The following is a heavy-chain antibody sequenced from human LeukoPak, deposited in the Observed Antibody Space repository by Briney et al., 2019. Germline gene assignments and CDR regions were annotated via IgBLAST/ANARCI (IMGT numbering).Heavy chain of an antibody. CDR3: AKDEFPLYGNGGISPFDY. CDR2: IRYDGSNK. D-gene: IGHD4-23*01. J-gene: IGHJ4*02. V-gene: IGHV3-30*02. Sequence: PGGSLRLSCAASGFTFSSYVMHWGRQAPGKGLEWVAFIRYDGSNKHYADSVKGRFTISRDNSKNTLYLQMNSLRAEDTAVYYCAKDEFPLYGNGGISPFDYWGQGTLVTVSS. CDR1: GFTFSSYV.